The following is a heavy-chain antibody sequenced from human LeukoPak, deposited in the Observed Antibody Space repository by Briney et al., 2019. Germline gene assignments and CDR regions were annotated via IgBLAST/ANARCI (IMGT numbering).Heavy chain of an antibody. CDR3: ARGAGSSYYYYMDV. Sequence: PSETLSLTCTVSGYSISSGYYWGWIRQPPGKGLEWIGSIYHSGSTYHNPSLKSRVTISVDTSNNQFSLKLTSVTAADTAVYYCARGAGSSYYYYMDVWGKGTTVTISS. CDR1: GYSISSGYY. V-gene: IGHV4-38-2*02. D-gene: IGHD2-15*01. CDR2: IYHSGST. J-gene: IGHJ6*03.